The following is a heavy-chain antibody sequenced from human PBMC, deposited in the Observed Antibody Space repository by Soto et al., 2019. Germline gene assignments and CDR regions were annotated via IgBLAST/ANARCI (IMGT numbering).Heavy chain of an antibody. CDR3: ATTALGWFDP. J-gene: IGHJ5*02. CDR2: IFYSGRSGST. Sequence: PSETLSLTCSVSGGSISSYYWSWIRQPPGKGLEWIGYIFYSGRSGSTNYNPSLKSRVIISVDTSKNQFSLKLSSVTAADTAVYYCATTALGWFDPWGQGTLGTGS. D-gene: IGHD2-21*02. V-gene: IGHV4-59*01. CDR1: GGSISSYY.